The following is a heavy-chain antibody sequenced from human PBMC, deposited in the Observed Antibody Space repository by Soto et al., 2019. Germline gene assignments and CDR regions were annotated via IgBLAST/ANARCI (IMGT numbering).Heavy chain of an antibody. CDR2: IYITGRT. CDR1: GGSIGTSY. V-gene: IGHV4-4*07. CDR3: ARGASDGFHX. J-gene: IGHJ3*01. Sequence: PSETLSLTCSVSGGSIGTSYWNWIRQTAGTGLEWIVRIYITGRTNIHPSLKSRVAMSVETAKNQFSLKMTSATAADTAVYYCARGASDGFHXWGQGTMVPVS.